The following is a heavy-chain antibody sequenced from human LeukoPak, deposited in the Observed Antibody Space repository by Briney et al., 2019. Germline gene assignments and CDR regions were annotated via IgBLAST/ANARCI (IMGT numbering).Heavy chain of an antibody. CDR1: GFTFSSYW. D-gene: IGHD5-18*01. V-gene: IGHV3-7*01. J-gene: IGHJ4*02. CDR2: IKQDGSEK. CDR3: ARDGLGYSYVGY. Sequence: GGSLRLSCAAPGFTFSSYWMSWVRQAPGKGLEWVANIKQDGSEKYYVDSVKGRFTISRDNAKNSLYLQMNSLRAEDTAVYYCARDGLGYSYVGYWGQGTLVTVSS.